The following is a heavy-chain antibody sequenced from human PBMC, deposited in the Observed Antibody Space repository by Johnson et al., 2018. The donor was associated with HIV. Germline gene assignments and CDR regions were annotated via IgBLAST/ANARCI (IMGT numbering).Heavy chain of an antibody. Sequence: QVQLVESGGGVVQPGRSLRLSCVASGFTFRARQAPGKGLEWVAVISYDGSNKYYADSVKGRFTISRDNSKNTLYLQMNSLRAEDTAVYYCAKCLDSGSYYGDHAFDIWGQGTMVTVSS. CDR2: ISYDGSNK. D-gene: IGHD1-26*01. CDR3: AKCLDSGSYYGDHAFDI. J-gene: IGHJ3*02. V-gene: IGHV3-30*18. CDR1: GFTF.